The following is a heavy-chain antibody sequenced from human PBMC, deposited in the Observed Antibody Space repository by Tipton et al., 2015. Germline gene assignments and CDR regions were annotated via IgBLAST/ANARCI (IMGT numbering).Heavy chain of an antibody. CDR2: VNHSGST. CDR1: AYSISSDYY. D-gene: IGHD3/OR15-3a*01. V-gene: IGHV4-34*01. Sequence: TLSLTCAVSAYSISSDYYCTWFRQPPGKGLEWIGEVNHSGSTNYNPSLKSRVTISVDTSKNQFSLKLNSVTAADTAVYYCARGDWIIWGQGTLVTVSS. J-gene: IGHJ4*02. CDR3: ARGDWII.